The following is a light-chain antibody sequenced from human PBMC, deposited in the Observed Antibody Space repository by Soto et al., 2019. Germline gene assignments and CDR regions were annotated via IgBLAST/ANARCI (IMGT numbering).Light chain of an antibody. CDR3: QQYNDWPPRT. CDR1: QSISSD. V-gene: IGKV3-15*01. J-gene: IGKJ2*01. CDR2: AAS. Sequence: EIVMTQSPATLSVSPGERATLSCRASQSISSDLAWYQQKPGQTPRLLIFAASTRATGFPARFSGSGSGTEFTLTISSLQSEDSAVYYCQQYNDWPPRTFGQGTKLEIK.